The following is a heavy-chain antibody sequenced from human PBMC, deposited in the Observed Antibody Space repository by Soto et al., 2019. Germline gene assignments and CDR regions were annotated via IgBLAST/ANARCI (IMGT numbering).Heavy chain of an antibody. Sequence: QVQLVESGGSLVKPGGSLRLSCAASGFTFNDHYMTWIRQAPGKGLEWVSFISSDSIYTNSADSVKGRFTISRDNAKNLLYLQMSSLRVEDTAVYYCARDSTGSGLDYGMDVWGQGTTVAVSS. V-gene: IGHV3-11*06. D-gene: IGHD3-10*01. CDR1: GFTFNDHY. CDR3: ARDSTGSGLDYGMDV. J-gene: IGHJ6*02. CDR2: ISSDSIYT.